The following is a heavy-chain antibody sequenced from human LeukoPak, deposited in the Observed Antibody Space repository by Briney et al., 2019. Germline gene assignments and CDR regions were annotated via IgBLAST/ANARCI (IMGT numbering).Heavy chain of an antibody. D-gene: IGHD4-17*01. J-gene: IGHJ6*02. V-gene: IGHV4-59*01. CDR1: GGSISNYY. Sequence: WEALSLTCTVSGGSISNYYWSWLRQPPGKGLEWNGDIYFSGTTNINPSLKSRVTISVDMSKNQFSLKLSSATAADTAVYYCAREDPQTTVPEGLDVWGQGTTVTVSS. CDR2: IYFSGTT. CDR3: AREDPQTTVPEGLDV.